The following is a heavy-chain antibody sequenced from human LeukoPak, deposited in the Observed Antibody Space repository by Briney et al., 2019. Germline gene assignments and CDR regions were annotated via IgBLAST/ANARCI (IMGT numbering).Heavy chain of an antibody. CDR2: IWYDGTNK. J-gene: IGHJ4*02. Sequence: PGGSLRLSCAASRFTFSSHGMHWVRQAPGKGLEWVALIWYDGTNKYYVDSVKGRFTISRDNSKNTLYLQMNSLRADDTAVYYCARDRYGIRRDYFDYWGQGILVTVSS. D-gene: IGHD1-14*01. CDR3: ARDRYGIRRDYFDY. CDR1: RFTFSSHG. V-gene: IGHV3-33*01.